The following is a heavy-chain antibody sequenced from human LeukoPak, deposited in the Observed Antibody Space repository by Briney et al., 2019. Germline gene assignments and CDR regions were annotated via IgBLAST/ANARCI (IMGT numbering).Heavy chain of an antibody. CDR2: IYYSGST. Sequence: SETLSLTCTVSGGSISSSSYYWGWTRQPPGKGLEWIGSIYYSGSTYYNPSLKSRVTISVDTSKNQFSLKLSSVAAADTAVYYCASIYGSGSYRLKWVSNFDYWGQGTLVTVSS. CDR1: GGSISSSSYY. V-gene: IGHV4-39*01. J-gene: IGHJ4*02. CDR3: ASIYGSGSYRLKWVSNFDY. D-gene: IGHD3-10*01.